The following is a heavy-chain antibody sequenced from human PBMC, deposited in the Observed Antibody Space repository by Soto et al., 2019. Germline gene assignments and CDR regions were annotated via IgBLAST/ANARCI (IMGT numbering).Heavy chain of an antibody. CDR1: EFSFIAYA. Sequence: PGGSLRLSCPASEFSFIAYAMHWIRQAPGKGLEWVAVISFDGNIIHYADSVKGRFIISRDNSKNTLHLQMHSLSGEDTAVYYCARTFDTITYYFDYWGQGTLVTVSS. CDR3: ARTFDTITYYFDY. J-gene: IGHJ4*02. D-gene: IGHD3-9*01. CDR2: ISFDGNII. V-gene: IGHV3-30-3*01.